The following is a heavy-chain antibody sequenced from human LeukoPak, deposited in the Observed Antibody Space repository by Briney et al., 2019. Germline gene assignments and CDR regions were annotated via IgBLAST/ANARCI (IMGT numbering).Heavy chain of an antibody. Sequence: GGSLRLSCAASGLTFSSYGMHWVRQAPGKGLEWVAVISYDGSNKYYADSVKGRFTISRDNSKNSLYLQMNSLRAEDTAVYYCARGLYDSSGCYRAEYFQHWGQGTLVTVSS. CDR1: GLTFSSYG. V-gene: IGHV3-30*03. CDR2: ISYDGSNK. D-gene: IGHD3-22*01. CDR3: ARGLYDSSGCYRAEYFQH. J-gene: IGHJ1*01.